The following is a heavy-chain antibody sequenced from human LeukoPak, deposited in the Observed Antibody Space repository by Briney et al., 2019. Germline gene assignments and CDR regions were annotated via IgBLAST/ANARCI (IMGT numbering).Heavy chain of an antibody. D-gene: IGHD6-13*01. CDR3: ARQGYSSSYFDL. J-gene: IGHJ2*01. Sequence: SETLPLTCAVYGGSFSGYYWSWIRQPPGKGLEWIGEINHSGSTNYNPSLKSRVTISVDTSKNQFSLKLSSVTAADTAVYYCARQGYSSSYFDLWGRGTLVTVSS. V-gene: IGHV4-34*01. CDR2: INHSGST. CDR1: GGSFSGYY.